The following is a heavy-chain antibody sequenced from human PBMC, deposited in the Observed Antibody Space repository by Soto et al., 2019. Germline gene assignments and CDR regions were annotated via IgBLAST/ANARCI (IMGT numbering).Heavy chain of an antibody. CDR3: ARVAITFGGVIATNYGMDV. V-gene: IGHV1-18*01. CDR1: GYTFTSYG. D-gene: IGHD3-16*02. J-gene: IGHJ6*02. CDR2: ISAYNGNT. Sequence: ASAKVSCKASGYTFTSYGISWVRQAPGQGLEWMGWISAYNGNTNYAQKLQGRVTMTTDTSTSTAYMELRSLRSDDTAVYYCARVAITFGGVIATNYGMDVWGQGTAVTVSS.